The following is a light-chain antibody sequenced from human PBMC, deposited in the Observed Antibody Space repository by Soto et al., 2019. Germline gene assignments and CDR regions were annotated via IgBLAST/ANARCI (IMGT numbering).Light chain of an antibody. CDR2: AAS. CDR3: QQYGRSPPT. J-gene: IGKJ4*01. V-gene: IGKV3-20*01. Sequence: DIVLTQSPDTLSLSPGERATLFCRTSQRVCNGSVSWYQRRPGQAPRLLIFAASSRATGIPGRFSGSGSGEDFSLTIDRLEPEDAAVYYCQQYGRSPPTFGSGTQVLIK. CDR1: QRVCNGS.